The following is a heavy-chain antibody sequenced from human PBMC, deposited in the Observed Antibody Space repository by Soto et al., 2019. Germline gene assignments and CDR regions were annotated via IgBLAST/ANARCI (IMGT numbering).Heavy chain of an antibody. CDR1: GFTFSSYS. CDR2: ISSSSSYI. J-gene: IGHJ6*02. Sequence: GGSLRLSCAASGFTFSSYSMNWVRQAPGKGLEWVSSISSSSSYIYYADSVKGRFTISRDNAKNSLYLQMNSLRAEDTAVYYCARVGSNGGMDVWGQGTTVTVSS. V-gene: IGHV3-21*01. D-gene: IGHD2-8*01. CDR3: ARVGSNGGMDV.